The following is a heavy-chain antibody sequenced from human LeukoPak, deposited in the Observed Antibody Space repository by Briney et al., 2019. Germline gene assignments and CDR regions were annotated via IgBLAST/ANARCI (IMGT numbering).Heavy chain of an antibody. D-gene: IGHD3-22*01. CDR2: IIPILDTP. V-gene: IGHV1-69*04. Sequence: SVKVSCKASGGTFSSYAINWVRQAPGQGLEWMGRIIPILDTPNYAQKFQGRVTITADKSTSTAYMELSSLRSEDTAVYYCARGGYYYDSSGYYPRYYYGMDVWGQGTTVTVSS. CDR1: GGTFSSYA. CDR3: ARGGYYYDSSGYYPRYYYGMDV. J-gene: IGHJ6*02.